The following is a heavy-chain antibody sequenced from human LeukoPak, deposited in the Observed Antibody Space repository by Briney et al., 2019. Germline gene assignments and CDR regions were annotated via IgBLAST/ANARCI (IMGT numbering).Heavy chain of an antibody. Sequence: SETLSLTCTVSGGSISSYYWSWIRQPPGKGLEWIGYIYYSGRTNYNPSPKSRVTISVDTSKNQFSLKLSSVTAADTAVYYCARVRGSGKYYYYYMDVWGKGTTVTISS. CDR1: GGSISSYY. D-gene: IGHD3-10*01. CDR3: ARVRGSGKYYYYYMDV. CDR2: IYYSGRT. V-gene: IGHV4-59*01. J-gene: IGHJ6*03.